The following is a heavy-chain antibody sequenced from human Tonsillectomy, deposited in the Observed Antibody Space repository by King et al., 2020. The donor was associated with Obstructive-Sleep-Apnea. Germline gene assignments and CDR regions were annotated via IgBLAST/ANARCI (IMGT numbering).Heavy chain of an antibody. Sequence: VQLVESGGGLVQPGGSLRLSCAASGFTFSSYAMSWVRQAPGKGLEGVSAISGGGGSTYYADAVKGRFTISRENSKNTLYLQKKSLRAEDTAVYYFVKAVSGSYGVDAFDIWGQGTMVTVSS. CDR2: ISGGGGST. J-gene: IGHJ3*02. CDR3: VKAVSGSYGVDAFDI. D-gene: IGHD3-16*01. CDR1: GFTFSSYA. V-gene: IGHV3-23*04.